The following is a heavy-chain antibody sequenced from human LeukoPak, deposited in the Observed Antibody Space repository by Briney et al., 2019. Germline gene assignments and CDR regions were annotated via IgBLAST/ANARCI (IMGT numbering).Heavy chain of an antibody. CDR1: GFTFGTYE. CDR3: ARVRAGTYGLHAFDI. V-gene: IGHV3-48*03. Sequence: GSLSSPSPAPGFTFGTYERDGVRQAPGQGREWLSFITSSGSAKYHADSVKGRFTSSRDNAKNSLYLQMNSLRAEDTAVYYCARVRAGTYGLHAFDIWGQGTMVTVSS. J-gene: IGHJ3*02. D-gene: IGHD1-26*01. CDR2: ITSSGSAK.